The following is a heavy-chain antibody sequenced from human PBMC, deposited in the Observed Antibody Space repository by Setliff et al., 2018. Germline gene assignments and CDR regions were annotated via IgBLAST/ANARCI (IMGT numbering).Heavy chain of an antibody. CDR2: ISYDGSNK. CDR3: ARGFHNFWSGYYHPFRGVDY. Sequence: SLRLSCAASGFTFSSYAMHWVRQAPGKGLEWVAVISYDGSNKYYADSVKGRFTISRDNAKNSLYLQMNSLRAGDTAVYYCARGFHNFWSGYYHPFRGVDYWGQGTLVTVSS. J-gene: IGHJ4*02. CDR1: GFTFSSYA. V-gene: IGHV3-30*04. D-gene: IGHD3-3*01.